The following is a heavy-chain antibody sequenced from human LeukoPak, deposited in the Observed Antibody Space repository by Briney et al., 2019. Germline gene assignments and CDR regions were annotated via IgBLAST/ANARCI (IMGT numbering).Heavy chain of an antibody. CDR1: GFTFSSYS. CDR2: ISSSSSYI. D-gene: IGHD3-3*01. J-gene: IGHJ4*02. Sequence: GGSLRLSCAASGFTFSSYSMNWVRQAPGKGLEWVSSISSSSSYIYYADSVKGRFTISRDNAKNSLYLQMNSLRAEDTAVYYCARAYYDFWSGYWYFDYWGQGTLVTVSS. CDR3: ARAYYDFWSGYWYFDY. V-gene: IGHV3-21*01.